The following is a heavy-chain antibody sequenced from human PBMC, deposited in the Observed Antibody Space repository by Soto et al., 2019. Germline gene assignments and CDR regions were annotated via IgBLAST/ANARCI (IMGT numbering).Heavy chain of an antibody. CDR1: GFTFSSYG. Sequence: QAQLVESGGGVVQPGRSLRLSCAASGFTFSSYGMHWVRQAPGTGLEWVAGISYDGGLQHYADSVKGRFTISRDNSKNMVLLQMNSLRAEDTAVYYCVSDRGYGHASVPYSWGQGTLVSFSS. CDR3: VSDRGYGHASVPYS. CDR2: ISYDGGLQ. V-gene: IGHV3-30*03. D-gene: IGHD5-12*01. J-gene: IGHJ4*02.